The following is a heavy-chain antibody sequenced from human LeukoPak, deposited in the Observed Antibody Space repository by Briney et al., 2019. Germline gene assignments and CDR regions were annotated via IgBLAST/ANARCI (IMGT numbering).Heavy chain of an antibody. J-gene: IGHJ3*02. V-gene: IGHV3-30*04. CDR2: VSFDGRFK. CDR3: ARTRQVGPFWYDGFDI. Sequence: GRSLRLSCAASGFTFSNHAIHWVRQTPGKGLEWVAVVSFDGRFKFYIDSVKGRFTISRNNSENIAYLQMSSLTTVDTAVYYCARTRQVGPFWYDGFDIWGQGSMVTVSS. D-gene: IGHD1-26*01. CDR1: GFTFSNHA.